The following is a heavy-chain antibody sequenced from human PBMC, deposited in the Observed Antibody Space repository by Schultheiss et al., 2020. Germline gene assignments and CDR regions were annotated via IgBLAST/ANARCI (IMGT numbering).Heavy chain of an antibody. CDR2: ISYDGSNK. CDR1: GFTFSSYA. CDR3: ARSHYGSGSYYYYYYGMDV. V-gene: IGHV3-30-3*01. Sequence: GGSLRLSCAASGFTFSSYAMHWVRQAPGKGLEWVAVISYDGSNKYYADSVKGRFTISRDNSKNTLYLQMNSLRAEDTAVYYCARSHYGSGSYYYYYYGMDVWGQGTTVNVYS. D-gene: IGHD3-10*01. J-gene: IGHJ6*02.